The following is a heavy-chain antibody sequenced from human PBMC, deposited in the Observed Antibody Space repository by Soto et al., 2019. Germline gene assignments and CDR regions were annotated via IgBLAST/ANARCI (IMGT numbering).Heavy chain of an antibody. CDR2: IIPLFGTS. Sequence: QVQLVQSGAEVKRPGSSVKVSCKASGGTFSSYPISWVRQAPGHGLEWLGGIIPLFGTSNSAQKFRGRVTITADESTNTAHMELSSLISEDTAVYYCARGGAGLPLDYWGQGTLVTVSS. CDR1: GGTFSSYP. J-gene: IGHJ4*02. CDR3: ARGGAGLPLDY. D-gene: IGHD1-26*01. V-gene: IGHV1-69*01.